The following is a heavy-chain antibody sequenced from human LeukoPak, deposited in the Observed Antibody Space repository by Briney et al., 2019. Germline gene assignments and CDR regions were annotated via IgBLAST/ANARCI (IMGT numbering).Heavy chain of an antibody. D-gene: IGHD6-19*01. CDR2: IKPDGSEK. Sequence: GGSLRLSCAVSGFTFSSYWMAWVRQAPGKGLEWVANIKPDGSEKYYVDSLKGRFTISRDNAENSLYLQMNSLRAEDTAVYHCARAAVAAPGDVWGQGTTVTVSS. CDR3: ARAAVAAPGDV. CDR1: GFTFSSYW. J-gene: IGHJ6*02. V-gene: IGHV3-7*04.